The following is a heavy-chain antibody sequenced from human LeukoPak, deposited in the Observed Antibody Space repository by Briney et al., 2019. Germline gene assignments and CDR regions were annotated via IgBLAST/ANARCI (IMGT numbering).Heavy chain of an antibody. CDR3: ARVGYSYGYYYYYYIDV. V-gene: IGHV1-8*01. D-gene: IGHD5-18*01. J-gene: IGHJ6*03. CDR2: MIPNSGNT. Sequence: GASVKVSCKASGYTFTSYDINWVRQATGQGLEWMGWMIPNSGNTGYAQKFQGRVTMTRNTSISTAYMELSSLRSEDTAVYYCARVGYSYGYYYYYYIDVWGKGTTVTVSS. CDR1: GYTFTSYD.